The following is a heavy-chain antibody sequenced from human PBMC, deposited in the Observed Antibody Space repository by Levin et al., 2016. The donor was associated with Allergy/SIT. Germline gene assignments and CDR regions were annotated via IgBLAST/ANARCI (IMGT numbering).Heavy chain of an antibody. V-gene: IGHV4-34*01. CDR1: GGSFSGYY. CDR2: INHSGST. J-gene: IGHJ4*02. D-gene: IGHD1-1*01. Sequence: SETLSLTCAVYGGSFSGYYWSWIRQPPGKGLEWIGEINHSGSTNYNPSLKSRVTISVDTSKNQFSLKLSSVTAADTAVYYCARVSTGTSKKADYWGQGTLVTVSS. CDR3: ARVSTGTSKKADY.